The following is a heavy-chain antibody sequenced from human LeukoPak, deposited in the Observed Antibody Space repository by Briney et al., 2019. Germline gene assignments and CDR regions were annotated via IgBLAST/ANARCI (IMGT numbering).Heavy chain of an antibody. CDR3: ACAAGYSYDNWFDP. J-gene: IGHJ5*02. CDR2: IYYSGNA. D-gene: IGHD5-18*01. Sequence: SETLSLTCSVSGGSISSTSYYWGWIRQPPGKGLERIGSIYYSGNAYYNPSLKSRVTISVDTSKNQFSLKLSSVTAADTAVYYCACAAGYSYDNWFDPWGQGTLVTVSA. CDR1: GGSISSTSYY. V-gene: IGHV4-39*01.